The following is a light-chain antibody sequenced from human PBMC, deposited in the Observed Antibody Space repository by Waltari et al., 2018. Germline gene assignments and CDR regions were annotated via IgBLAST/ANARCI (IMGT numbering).Light chain of an antibody. CDR3: FSFTTSVTRV. V-gene: IGLV2-14*03. Sequence: QPPLAQPASVTGSPGQSITISCTGTRDDVGDYDYVSWFQQHPGSAPKLLIHDVYHLPTGVSDRFSGSKAGYTASLTISGLRTDDEAMYYCFSFTTSVTRVFGTGTQVIVL. CDR1: RDDVGDYDY. J-gene: IGLJ1*01. CDR2: DVY.